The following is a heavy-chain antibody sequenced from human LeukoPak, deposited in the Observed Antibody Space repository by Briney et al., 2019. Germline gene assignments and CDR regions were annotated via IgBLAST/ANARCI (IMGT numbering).Heavy chain of an antibody. Sequence: GGSLRLSCAASGFTFSSYAMSWVRQAPGKGLEWVSAISGSGGSTYYADSVKGRFTISRDNSKNTLYLQMNSLRAEDTAVYYCAKDITIFGVVIERGFGFDYWGQGTLVTVSS. D-gene: IGHD3-3*01. CDR3: AKDITIFGVVIERGFGFDY. CDR1: GFTFSSYA. CDR2: ISGSGGST. V-gene: IGHV3-23*01. J-gene: IGHJ4*02.